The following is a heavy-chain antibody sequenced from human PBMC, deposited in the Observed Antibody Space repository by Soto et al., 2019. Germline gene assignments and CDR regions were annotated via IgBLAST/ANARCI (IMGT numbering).Heavy chain of an antibody. CDR2: INAGNGVT. J-gene: IGHJ4*02. CDR3: ARDPSDY. V-gene: IGHV1-3*01. Sequence: QVQLVQSGAEVKKPGASVKISCTASGYTFIIYNIHWVRQAPGQRLEWMGWINAGNGVTKYSQKCQDRITFSRDTSASAVYMELSSLRSEDTAVYYCARDPSDYWGQGTLVTVSS. CDR1: GYTFIIYN.